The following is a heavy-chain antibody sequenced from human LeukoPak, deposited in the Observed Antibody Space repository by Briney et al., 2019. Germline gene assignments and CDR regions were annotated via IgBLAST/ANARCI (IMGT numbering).Heavy chain of an antibody. CDR2: IYYSGST. Sequence: KTSETLSLTCTVSGGSISSSSYYWGWIRQPPGKGLEWIGSIYYSGSTYYNPPLKSRVTISVDTSKNQFSLKLSSVTAADTAVYYCASDLSIAVAQPWGQGTLVTVSS. D-gene: IGHD6-19*01. V-gene: IGHV4-39*01. CDR3: ASDLSIAVAQP. J-gene: IGHJ5*02. CDR1: GGSISSSSYY.